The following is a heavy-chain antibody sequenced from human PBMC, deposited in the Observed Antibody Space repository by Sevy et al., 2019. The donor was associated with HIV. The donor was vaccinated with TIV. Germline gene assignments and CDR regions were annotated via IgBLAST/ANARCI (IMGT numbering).Heavy chain of an antibody. CDR2: MSGSGGST. J-gene: IGHJ4*02. V-gene: IGHV3-23*01. D-gene: IGHD3-3*01. CDR1: GFTFSSYA. CDR3: AIECAINDFWSGYFDY. Sequence: GGSLRLSCAASGFTFSSYAMSWVRQAPGKGLEWVSAMSGSGGSTYYADSVKGRLPISRDNSKNTLYLQMNSLRAEDTAVYYCAIECAINDFWSGYFDYWGQGTLVTVSS.